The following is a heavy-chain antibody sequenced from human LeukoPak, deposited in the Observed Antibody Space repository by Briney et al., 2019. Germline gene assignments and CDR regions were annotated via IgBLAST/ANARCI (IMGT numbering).Heavy chain of an antibody. Sequence: GESLKISCKGSGYSFTSYWIGWVRQMPVKGLEWMGIIYPGDSDTRYSPSFQGQVTISADKSISTAYLQWSSLKASDTAMYFFEKRKEYDILTGYYNPFDYWGQGTLVTVSS. V-gene: IGHV5-51*01. D-gene: IGHD3-9*01. CDR2: IYPGDSDT. CDR3: EKRKEYDILTGYYNPFDY. CDR1: GYSFTSYW. J-gene: IGHJ4*02.